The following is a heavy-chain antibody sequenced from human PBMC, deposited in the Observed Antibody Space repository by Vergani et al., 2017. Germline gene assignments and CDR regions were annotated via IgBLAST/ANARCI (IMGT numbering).Heavy chain of an antibody. CDR1: GFTFSSYA. D-gene: IGHD4-23*01. CDR3: ARDYGGNSGYWYFDL. V-gene: IGHV3-30*01. J-gene: IGHJ2*01. Sequence: VQLLESGGGLVQPGGSLRLSCAASGFTFSSYAMHWVRQAPGKGLEWVAVISYDGSNKYYADSVKGRFTISRHNSKNTLYLQMNSLRAEDTAVYYCARDYGGNSGYWYFDLWGRGTLVTVSS. CDR2: ISYDGSNK.